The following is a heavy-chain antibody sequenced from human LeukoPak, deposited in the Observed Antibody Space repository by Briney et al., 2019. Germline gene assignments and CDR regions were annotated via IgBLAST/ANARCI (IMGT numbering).Heavy chain of an antibody. CDR1: GFTFSSYG. Sequence: PGRSLRLSCAASGFTFSSYGMHWVRQAPGKGLEWVAVISYDGSNKYYADSVKGRFTISRDNSKNTLYLQMNSLRAEDTVVYYCAKDVYGSGSYYDYWGQGTLVTVSS. J-gene: IGHJ4*02. CDR2: ISYDGSNK. CDR3: AKDVYGSGSYYDY. D-gene: IGHD3-10*01. V-gene: IGHV3-30*18.